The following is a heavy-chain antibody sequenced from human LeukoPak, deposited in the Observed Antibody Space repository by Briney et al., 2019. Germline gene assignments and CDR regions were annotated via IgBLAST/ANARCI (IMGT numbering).Heavy chain of an antibody. D-gene: IGHD1-26*01. CDR2: ISGSSTYI. CDR1: GFTFSSYN. CDR3: AREVGATDDY. Sequence: GGSLRLSCAASGFTFSSYNMNWVRQAPGKGLEWVSSISGSSTYIYYADSVRGRSTISRDNAKNSLFLHMNSLRAEDTAVYYCAREVGATDDYWGQGTLVTVTS. J-gene: IGHJ4*02. V-gene: IGHV3-21*01.